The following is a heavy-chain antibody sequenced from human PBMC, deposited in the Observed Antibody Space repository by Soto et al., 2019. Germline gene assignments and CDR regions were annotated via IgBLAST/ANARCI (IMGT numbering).Heavy chain of an antibody. CDR3: ARGFCSCGSCCAGFYY. CDR1: GYTFTGYY. Sequence: GASVKVSCKASGYTFTGYYMHWVRQAPGQGLEWMGWINPNSGGTNYAQKFQGWVTMTRDTSISTAYMELSRLRSDDTAVYYCARGFCSCGSCCAGFYYCGRGTLVTVSS. CDR2: INPNSGGT. V-gene: IGHV1-2*04. D-gene: IGHD2-15*01. J-gene: IGHJ4*02.